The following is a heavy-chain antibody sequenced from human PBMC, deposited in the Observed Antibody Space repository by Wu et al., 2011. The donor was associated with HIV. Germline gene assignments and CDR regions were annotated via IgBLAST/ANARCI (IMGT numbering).Heavy chain of an antibody. CDR3: ARDPGIAATGMFG. V-gene: IGHV1-2*02. CDR1: GYLFTGFY. CDR2: INPNSGGT. D-gene: IGHD6-13*01. J-gene: IGHJ4*02. Sequence: QVQLVQSGAEVRKPGASVKVSCKASGYLFTGFYIHWVRQAPGQGLEWMGWINPNSGGTNYAQKFQGRATMTRDTSINTAYMDLSSLTSDDTAVYYCARDPGIAATGMFGWGQGTLVTVSS.